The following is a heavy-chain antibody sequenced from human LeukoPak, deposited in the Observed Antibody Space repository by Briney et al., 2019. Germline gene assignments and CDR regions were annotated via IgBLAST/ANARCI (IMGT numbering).Heavy chain of an antibody. CDR2: IYPGDSDT. CDR1: GYSFTSYW. J-gene: IGHJ4*02. D-gene: IGHD3-10*01. Sequence: KGGASLQISCEGSGYSFTSYWFGWVRQLPGKGLEWMGIIYPGDSDTRYSPSFQGQVTISADKSISTAYLQWSSLKASDTAMYYCARHGSGSYYWYFDYWGQGTLVTVSS. CDR3: ARHGSGSYYWYFDY. V-gene: IGHV5-51*01.